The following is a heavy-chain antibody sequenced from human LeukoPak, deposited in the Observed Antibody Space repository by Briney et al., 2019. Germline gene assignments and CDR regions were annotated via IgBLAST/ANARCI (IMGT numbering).Heavy chain of an antibody. CDR2: INPNNGGT. Sequence: GASVKVSCKASGYTFTGYYMHWVRQAPGQGLEWMGWINPNNGGTNYAQKFQGRFTMTRDTSTGTAYMELSRLRSDDTAVYYCARTIVGATHPFDYWGQGTLVTVSS. J-gene: IGHJ4*02. CDR1: GYTFTGYY. V-gene: IGHV1-2*02. CDR3: ARTIVGATHPFDY. D-gene: IGHD1-26*01.